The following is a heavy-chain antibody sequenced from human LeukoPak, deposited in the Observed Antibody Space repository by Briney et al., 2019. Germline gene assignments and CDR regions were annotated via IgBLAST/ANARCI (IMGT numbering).Heavy chain of an antibody. D-gene: IGHD2-15*01. CDR3: ARVLGGALYYFVY. Sequence: SETLSLTCTVSGGSISSGGYYWSWIRQHPGKGLEWIGYIYYSGSTYYNPSLKSRVTISVDTSKNQFSLELSSVTAADTAVYYCARVLGGALYYFVYWGQGTLVTVSS. CDR1: GGSISSGGYY. V-gene: IGHV4-31*03. J-gene: IGHJ4*02. CDR2: IYYSGST.